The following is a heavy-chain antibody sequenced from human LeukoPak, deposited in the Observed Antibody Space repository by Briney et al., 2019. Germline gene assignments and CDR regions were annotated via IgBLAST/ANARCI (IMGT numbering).Heavy chain of an antibody. Sequence: SVKVSCKASGGTFSSYAISWVRQAPGQGLEWMGGIIPIFGTANYAQKFQGRVTITADESTSTAYVELSSLRSEDTAVYYCAIWFGETRGGWFDPWGQGTLVTVSS. CDR2: IIPIFGTA. CDR1: GGTFSSYA. V-gene: IGHV1-69*13. J-gene: IGHJ5*02. D-gene: IGHD3-10*01. CDR3: AIWFGETRGGWFDP.